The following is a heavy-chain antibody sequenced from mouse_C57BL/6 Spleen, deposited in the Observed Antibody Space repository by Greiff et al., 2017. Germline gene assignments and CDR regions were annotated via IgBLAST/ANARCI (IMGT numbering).Heavy chain of an antibody. V-gene: IGHV1-50*01. CDR1: GYTFTSYW. Sequence: VQLQQSGAELVKPGASVKLSCKASGYTFTSYWMQWVKQRPGQGLEWIGEIDPSDSYTNYNQKFKGKATLTVDTSSSTAYMQLSSLTSEDSAVYYCSRRSDYDVDWYFDVWGTGTTVTVSS. D-gene: IGHD2-4*01. J-gene: IGHJ1*03. CDR2: IDPSDSYT. CDR3: SRRSDYDVDWYFDV.